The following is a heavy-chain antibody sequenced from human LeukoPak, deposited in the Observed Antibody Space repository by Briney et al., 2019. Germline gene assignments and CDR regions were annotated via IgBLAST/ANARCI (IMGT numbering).Heavy chain of an antibody. CDR2: IYPGDSDT. CDR1: GYSFTCYW. D-gene: IGHD6-6*01. Sequence: GESLKISCKGSGYSFTCYWIGWVRQMPGKGLEWMGIIYPGDSDTRYSPSFQGQVTISADKSISTAYLQWSSLKASDTAMYYCARHIHSSSSPADYWGQGTLVTVSS. CDR3: ARHIHSSSSPADY. V-gene: IGHV5-51*01. J-gene: IGHJ4*02.